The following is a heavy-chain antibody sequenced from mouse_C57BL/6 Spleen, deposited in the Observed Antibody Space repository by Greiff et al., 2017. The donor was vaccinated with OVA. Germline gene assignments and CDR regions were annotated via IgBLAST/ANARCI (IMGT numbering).Heavy chain of an antibody. J-gene: IGHJ3*01. CDR1: GYTFTSYW. CDR2: IDPNSGGT. CDR3: ARSGWLLREAWFAY. V-gene: IGHV1-72*01. D-gene: IGHD2-3*01. Sequence: VQLQQPGAELVKPGASVKLSCKASGYTFTSYWMHWVKQRPGRGLEWIGRIDPNSGGTKYNEKFKSKATLTVDKPSSTAYMQLISLTSEDSAVYFGARSGWLLREAWFAYWGQGTLVTVSA.